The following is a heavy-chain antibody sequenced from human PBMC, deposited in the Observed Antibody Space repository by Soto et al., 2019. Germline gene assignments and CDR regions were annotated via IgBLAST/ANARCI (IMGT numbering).Heavy chain of an antibody. V-gene: IGHV3-30*04. CDR1: GFTFSSYA. D-gene: IGHD3-16*01. J-gene: IGHJ5*02. Sequence: EHLVESGGGVVQPGRSLRLSCTGSGFTFSSYAMHWVRLAPGKGLEWVAVVSYDGSIENYADSVRGRFTISRDNSKNTVFLQMNSLRVEDTAVYYCAKDLHYYDFSLDDSWGQGTLVTVSS. CDR2: VSYDGSIE. CDR3: AKDLHYYDFSLDDS.